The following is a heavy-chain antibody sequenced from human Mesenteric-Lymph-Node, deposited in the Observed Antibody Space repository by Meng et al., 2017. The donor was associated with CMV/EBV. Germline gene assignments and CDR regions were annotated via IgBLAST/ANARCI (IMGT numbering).Heavy chain of an antibody. CDR3: VKDQNTYSSGWVIDY. V-gene: IGHV3-21*01. D-gene: IGHD6-19*01. Sequence: GFTLSSYSMNWVRQAPGKGLEWVSSISSSSSYIYYADSVKGRFTISRDNSKSTLYLQMNSLRAEDTAVYYCVKDQNTYSSGWVIDYWGQGTLVTVSS. CDR2: ISSSSSYI. J-gene: IGHJ4*02. CDR1: GFTLSSYS.